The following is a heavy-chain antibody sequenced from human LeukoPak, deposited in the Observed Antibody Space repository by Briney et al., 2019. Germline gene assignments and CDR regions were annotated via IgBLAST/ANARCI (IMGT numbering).Heavy chain of an antibody. CDR1: GGSIINYY. CDR2: IYYSGST. J-gene: IGHJ5*02. Sequence: SETLSLTCTVSGGSIINYYWNWMRHPPGKGLEWIGYIYYSGSTNYNPSLKSRVTISVDTSKNHFSLKLSSVTAADTAVYYCARGGFLDPFDPWGQGTLLTVSS. D-gene: IGHD1-1*01. V-gene: IGHV4-59*01. CDR3: ARGGFLDPFDP.